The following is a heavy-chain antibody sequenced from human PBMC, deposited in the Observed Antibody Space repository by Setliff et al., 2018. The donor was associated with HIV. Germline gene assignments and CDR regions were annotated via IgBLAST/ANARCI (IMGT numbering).Heavy chain of an antibody. CDR3: ARDGCSSTSCYGVYYYYGMDV. CDR2: IIPIFGIA. J-gene: IGHJ6*02. CDR1: GGTFSSYA. V-gene: IGHV1-69*13. Sequence: ASVKVSCKASGGTFSSYAISWVRQAPGQGLEWMGGIIPIFGIANYAQKFQGRVTITADESTSTAYMELSSLRSEDTAVYYCARDGCSSTSCYGVYYYYGMDVWGQGTTVTVSS. D-gene: IGHD2-2*01.